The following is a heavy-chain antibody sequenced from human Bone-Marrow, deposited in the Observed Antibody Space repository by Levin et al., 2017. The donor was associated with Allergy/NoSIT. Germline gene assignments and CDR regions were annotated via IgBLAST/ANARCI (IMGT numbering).Heavy chain of an antibody. CDR1: GFTFSAYA. CDR3: AKDRDVYYDGWSGYYYYDMDV. V-gene: IGHV3-23*01. Sequence: GESLKISCAASGFTFSAYAMSWVRQAPGKGLEWVSSISNNGGSTYYADSVRGRFTISRDNSKNTLYLQMNSLRAEDTAVYYCAKDRDVYYDGWSGYYYYDMDVWGQGTTVTVSS. D-gene: IGHD3-3*01. J-gene: IGHJ6*02. CDR2: ISNNGGST.